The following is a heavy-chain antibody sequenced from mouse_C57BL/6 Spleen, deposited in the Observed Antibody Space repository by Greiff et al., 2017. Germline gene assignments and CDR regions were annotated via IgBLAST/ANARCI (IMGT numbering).Heavy chain of an antibody. Sequence: QVHVKQSGAELVRPGASVKLSCKASGYTFTDYYINWVKQRPGQGLEWIARIYPGSGNTYYNEKFKGKATLTAEKSSSTAYMQLSSLTSEDSAVYFCARDSNYGYYAMDYWGQGTSVTVSS. CDR1: GYTFTDYY. V-gene: IGHV1-76*01. D-gene: IGHD2-5*01. J-gene: IGHJ4*01. CDR2: IYPGSGNT. CDR3: ARDSNYGYYAMDY.